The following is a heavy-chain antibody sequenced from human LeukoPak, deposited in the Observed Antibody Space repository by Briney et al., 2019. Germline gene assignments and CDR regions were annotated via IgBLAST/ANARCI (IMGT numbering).Heavy chain of an antibody. D-gene: IGHD3-10*01. V-gene: IGHV3-30*02. J-gene: IGHJ6*03. CDR3: AKDSRMVRGVSYYYYYMDV. Sequence: GGSLRLSCAASGFTFSSYGMHWVRQAPGKGLEWVAFIRHDGSNKYYADSAKGRFTISRDNSKNTLYLHVNSLRPEDTAVYYCAKDSRMVRGVSYYYYYMDVWGKGTTVTISS. CDR1: GFTFSSYG. CDR2: IRHDGSNK.